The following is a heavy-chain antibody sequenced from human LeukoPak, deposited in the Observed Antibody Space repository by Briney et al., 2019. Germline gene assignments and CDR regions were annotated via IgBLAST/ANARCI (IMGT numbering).Heavy chain of an antibody. CDR2: MSSDGIKS. CDR3: AKDHAGSGRAFEY. J-gene: IGHJ4*02. CDR1: GFTFRMSG. V-gene: IGHV3-30*04. D-gene: IGHD3-10*01. Sequence: GTSLRLSCATSGFTFRMSGVHWVRQAPGKGLEWVALMSSDGIKSYYADSVKGRFTVSRDTSKDIVYLQMNSLSADDTGIYYCAKDHAGSGRAFEYWGQGTLLTVSS.